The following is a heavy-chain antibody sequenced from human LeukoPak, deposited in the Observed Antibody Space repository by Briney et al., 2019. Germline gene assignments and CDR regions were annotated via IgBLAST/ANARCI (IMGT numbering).Heavy chain of an antibody. CDR2: ISGVGGNT. CDR3: AKARGWYDFDY. CDR1: GFTFSSHA. Sequence: GGSLRLSCAASGFTFSSHAMSWVRQTPGKGLDWVSGISGVGGNTYYADSVKGRFTISRDNSKNTVYLQMNSLRADDTAVYYCAKARGWYDFDYWGQGILDTVSS. J-gene: IGHJ4*02. D-gene: IGHD6-19*01. V-gene: IGHV3-23*01.